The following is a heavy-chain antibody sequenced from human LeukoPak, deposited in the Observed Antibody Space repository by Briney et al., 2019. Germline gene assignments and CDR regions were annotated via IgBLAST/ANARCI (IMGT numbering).Heavy chain of an antibody. Sequence: ASVKVSCKASGYTFTGYYMHWVRQAPGQGLEWMGWINPNSGGTNYAQKFQGRVTMTRDTSISTAYMELSRLRSDDTAVYYCARDYYKDIYDYVWGSYRQKGDFDIWGQGTMVTVSS. J-gene: IGHJ3*02. CDR3: ARDYYKDIYDYVWGSYRQKGDFDI. CDR1: GYTFTGYY. V-gene: IGHV1-2*02. CDR2: INPNSGGT. D-gene: IGHD3-16*02.